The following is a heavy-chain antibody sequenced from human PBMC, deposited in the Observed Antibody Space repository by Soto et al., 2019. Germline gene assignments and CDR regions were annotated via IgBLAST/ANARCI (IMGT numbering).Heavy chain of an antibody. CDR3: AKDFGDIVVVVLAPYGMDV. V-gene: IGHV3-23*01. CDR2: ISGSGEST. Sequence: PGGSLRLSCAASGFTLTNYAMNWVRQAPGKGLEWVSVISGSGESTYYADSVKGRFTISRDNSKNTLYLQMNSLRAEDTAVYFCAKDFGDIVVVVLAPYGMDVWGLGTTVTVSS. D-gene: IGHD2-15*01. J-gene: IGHJ6*02. CDR1: GFTLTNYA.